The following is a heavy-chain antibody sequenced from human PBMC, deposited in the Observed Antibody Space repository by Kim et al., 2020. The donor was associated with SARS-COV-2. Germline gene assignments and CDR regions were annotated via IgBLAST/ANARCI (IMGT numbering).Heavy chain of an antibody. J-gene: IGHJ3*02. CDR2: IYSGGST. CDR3: ASGYCSGGSCYSLSAFDI. D-gene: IGHD2-15*01. CDR1: GFTVSSNY. Sequence: GGSLRLSCAASGFTVSSNYMSWVRQAPGKGLEWVSVIYSGGSTYYADSVKGRFTISRHNSKNTLYLQMNSLRAEDTAVYYCASGYCSGGSCYSLSAFDIWGQGTMVTVSS. V-gene: IGHV3-53*04.